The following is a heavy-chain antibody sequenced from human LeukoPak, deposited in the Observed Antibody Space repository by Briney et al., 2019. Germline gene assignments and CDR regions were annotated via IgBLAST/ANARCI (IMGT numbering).Heavy chain of an antibody. V-gene: IGHV3-23*01. D-gene: IGHD3-10*01. CDR2: ISASGGGT. Sequence: GGSLRLSCAASGFTFSTYAMKWVRQAPGKGLEWVSGISASGGGTFSADSVKGRFTISRDKSKSTLSLQMNSLRAVDAAVYYCSKDNADYANYYVDSWCWGILVIVSA. CDR1: GFTFSTYA. CDR3: SKDNADYANYYVDS. J-gene: IGHJ4*02.